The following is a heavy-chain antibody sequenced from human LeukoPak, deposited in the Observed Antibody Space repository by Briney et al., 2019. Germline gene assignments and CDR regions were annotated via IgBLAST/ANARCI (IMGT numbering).Heavy chain of an antibody. V-gene: IGHV4-4*09. D-gene: IGHD3-10*01. J-gene: IGHJ3*02. CDR3: ATHMDVSGSYYPGGFDI. Sequence: PSETLSLTCTVSGGSISGYYWSWIRQPPGKGLEWIGYIYTSGNTNYNPSLKSRVTISVDTSKNHFSLKLSSVTAADTAVYYCATHMDVSGSYYPGGFDIWGQGTMVTVSS. CDR2: IYTSGNT. CDR1: GGSISGYY.